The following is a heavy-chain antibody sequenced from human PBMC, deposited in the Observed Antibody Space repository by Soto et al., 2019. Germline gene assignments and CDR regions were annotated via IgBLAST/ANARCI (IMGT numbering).Heavy chain of an antibody. CDR3: ARLKNDGDYYFDY. CDR1: GGSISSYY. CDR2: IYYTGST. J-gene: IGHJ4*02. Sequence: PSETLSLTCAVSGGSISSYYWSWIRQPPGKGLEWIGFIYYTGSTNYNPSLKSRVTISVDTSKNQFSLKLSSVTAADTAVFYCARLKNDGDYYFDYWGQGTLVTV. D-gene: IGHD4-17*01. V-gene: IGHV4-59*08.